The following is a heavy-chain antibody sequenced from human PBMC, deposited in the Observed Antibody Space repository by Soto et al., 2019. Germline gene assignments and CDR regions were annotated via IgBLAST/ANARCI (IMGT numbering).Heavy chain of an antibody. CDR3: ARSGDNYNVLDY. J-gene: IGHJ4*01. V-gene: IGHV3-11*06. CDR1: GFTFSDYY. Sequence: GGSLRLSCEGSGFTFSDYYMSWIRQAPGRGLEWISYSSNSGTFTRYSDSVKGRFSISRDNTKNFLYLQMNSLRAEDTAVYYCARSGDNYNVLDYWG. CDR2: SSNSGTFT. D-gene: IGHD3-10*02.